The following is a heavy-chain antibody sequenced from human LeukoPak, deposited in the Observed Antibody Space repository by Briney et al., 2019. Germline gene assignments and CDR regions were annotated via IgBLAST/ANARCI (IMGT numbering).Heavy chain of an antibody. D-gene: IGHD1-14*01. V-gene: IGHV3-23*01. J-gene: IGHJ4*02. Sequence: GGSLRLSCAASGFTFSTYWMSWVRQAPGKGLEWVSGIGGSGDKTYYADSVKGRFSISRDNAKNTLYLQMHSLRAEDTALYYCAKGRISPDSWGQGTLVTVSS. CDR2: IGGSGDKT. CDR1: GFTFSTYW. CDR3: AKGRISPDS.